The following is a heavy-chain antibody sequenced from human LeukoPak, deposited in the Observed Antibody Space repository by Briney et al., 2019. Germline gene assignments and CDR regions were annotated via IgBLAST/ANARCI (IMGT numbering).Heavy chain of an antibody. CDR3: ARDQDGYNWAPDY. V-gene: IGHV1-69*13. J-gene: IGHJ4*02. CDR1: GGTFSSYA. D-gene: IGHD5-24*01. CDR2: IIPIFGTA. Sequence: SVKVSCKASGGTFSSYAISWVRQAPGQGLEWMGGIIPIFGTANYAQKFQGRVTITADESTSTAYMELSSLRSEDTAVYYYARDQDGYNWAPDYWGQGTLVTVSS.